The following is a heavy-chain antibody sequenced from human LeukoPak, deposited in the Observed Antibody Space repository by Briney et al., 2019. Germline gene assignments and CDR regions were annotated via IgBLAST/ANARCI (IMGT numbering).Heavy chain of an antibody. Sequence: PGGSLRLSCAASGFTFSSYWMTWVRQAPGKGLEWVANIKQDGSEKYYVDSVKGRFTISRDNAKNSLYLQMNSLRAEDTAVYYCARGSFHWGSYRGGYFDYWGQGTLVTVSS. CDR2: IKQDGSEK. CDR3: ARGSFHWGSYRGGYFDY. D-gene: IGHD3-16*02. J-gene: IGHJ4*02. CDR1: GFTFSSYW. V-gene: IGHV3-7*01.